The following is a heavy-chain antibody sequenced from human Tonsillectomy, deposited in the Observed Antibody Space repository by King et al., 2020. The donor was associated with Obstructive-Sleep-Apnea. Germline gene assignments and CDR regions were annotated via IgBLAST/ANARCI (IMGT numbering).Heavy chain of an antibody. D-gene: IGHD3-10*01. Sequence: VQLQESGPGLVKPSETLSLTCTVSGGSISSHYWSWIRQPPGKGLGGSGKIYYSGSTNNNPSLKSRVTISVDTSKSQISLKRSPVTAADTAVYYCARLLWFGELHWFDPWGQGTLVTVSS. V-gene: IGHV4-59*08. CDR2: IYYSGST. J-gene: IGHJ5*02. CDR3: ARLLWFGELHWFDP. CDR1: GGSISSHY.